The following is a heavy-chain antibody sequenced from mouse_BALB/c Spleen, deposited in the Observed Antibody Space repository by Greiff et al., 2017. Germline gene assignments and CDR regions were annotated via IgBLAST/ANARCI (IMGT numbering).Heavy chain of an antibody. V-gene: IGHV3-8*02. CDR1: GYSITSCY. J-gene: IGHJ4*01. Sequence: VQLQQSGPSLVKPSQTLSLTCSVTGYSITSCYWNWIRQFPGNKLEYMGYISYSGSTYYNPSLKSRISITRDTTKNQYYLQLNSVTTEDTATDYCARYCYRYAYSVDYWGQGTSVTVSA. CDR2: ISYSGST. CDR3: ARYCYRYAYSVDY. D-gene: IGHD2-12*01.